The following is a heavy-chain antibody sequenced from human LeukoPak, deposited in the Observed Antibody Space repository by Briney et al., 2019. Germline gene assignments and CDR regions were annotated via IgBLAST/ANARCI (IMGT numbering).Heavy chain of an antibody. V-gene: IGHV3-30*04. J-gene: IGHJ6*03. CDR2: ISYDGSNK. CDR3: ARSYGSGSYSTYYYYMDV. D-gene: IGHD3-10*01. CDR1: GFTYRSYA. Sequence: PGGSLRLSCAASGFTYRSYAMHWVRQAPAKGLEWVAVISYDGSNKYYADSVKGRFTISRDNSKNTLYLQMNSLRAEDTAVYYCARSYGSGSYSTYYYYMDVWGKGTTVTVSS.